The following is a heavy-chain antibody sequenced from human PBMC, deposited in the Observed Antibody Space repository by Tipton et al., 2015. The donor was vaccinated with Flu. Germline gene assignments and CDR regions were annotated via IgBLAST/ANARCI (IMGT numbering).Heavy chain of an antibody. V-gene: IGHV4-34*01. D-gene: IGHD6-19*01. Sequence: TLSLTCSVSGGSVGSPYCWGWIRRPPGKGLEWIGEINQSGSTNSNPSLKSRAAISVDTSKNQFSLKLSSLTAADTAVYYCARGSGEINIYLDSWGQGTVVTVSS. CDR3: ARGSGEINIYLDS. J-gene: IGHJ4*02. CDR2: INQSGST. CDR1: GGSVGSPYC.